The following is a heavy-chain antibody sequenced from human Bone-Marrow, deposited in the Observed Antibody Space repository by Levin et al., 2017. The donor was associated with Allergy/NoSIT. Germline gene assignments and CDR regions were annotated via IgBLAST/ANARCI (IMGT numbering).Heavy chain of an antibody. CDR3: ARDRVSQYGMDV. CDR1: GFTFSDHY. Sequence: GGSLRLSCAASGFTFSDHYMNWIRQPPGKGLEWVSSISSGGRTIYYADSVKGRFTISRDNTENSLFLQMNSLRAEDTAVYYCARDRVSQYGMDVWGQGTTVTVSS. J-gene: IGHJ6*02. CDR2: ISSGGRTI. V-gene: IGHV3-11*01.